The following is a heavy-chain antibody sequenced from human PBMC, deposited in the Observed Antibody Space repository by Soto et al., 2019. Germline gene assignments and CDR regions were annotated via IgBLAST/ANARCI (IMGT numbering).Heavy chain of an antibody. CDR1: GGSISSYY. V-gene: IGHV4-59*01. J-gene: IGHJ6*02. CDR3: ARSLYGSGSYYVYYYYYGMDV. D-gene: IGHD3-10*01. Sequence: PSETLSLTCTVSGGSISSYYWSWIRQPPGKGLEWIGYIYYSGSTNYNPSLKSRVTISVDTSKNQFSLKLSSVTAADTVVYYCARSLYGSGSYYVYYYYYGMDVWGQGTTVTVSS. CDR2: IYYSGST.